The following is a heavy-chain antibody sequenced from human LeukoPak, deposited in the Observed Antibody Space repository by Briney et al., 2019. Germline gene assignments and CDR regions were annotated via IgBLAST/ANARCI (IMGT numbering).Heavy chain of an antibody. CDR2: IGWNGGSI. CDR1: GLTFDDYS. D-gene: IGHD5-24*01. J-gene: IGHJ4*02. V-gene: IGHV3-9*01. CDR3: AKGMASNYRGFDH. Sequence: GGSLRLSCAASGLTFDDYSMHWVRQAPGKGLEWVSGIGWNGGSIGYADSVKGRFTISRDNAKNSLYLQMNSLRAEDTALYFCAKGMASNYRGFDHWGQGTLVTVSS.